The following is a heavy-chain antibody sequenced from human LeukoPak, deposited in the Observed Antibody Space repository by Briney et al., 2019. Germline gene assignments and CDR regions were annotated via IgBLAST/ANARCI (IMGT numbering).Heavy chain of an antibody. D-gene: IGHD6-13*01. J-gene: IGHJ4*02. CDR1: GYTFTSYG. CDR2: ISVYNGNT. Sequence: GASVKVSCKASGYTFTSYGISWVRQAPGQGLEWMGWISVYNGNTNYAQNLQGRVTMTTDTSTTTAYMELRSLRSDDTAVYYCARVTGYVMEDYFDYWGQGTLVTVSS. CDR3: ARVTGYVMEDYFDY. V-gene: IGHV1-18*01.